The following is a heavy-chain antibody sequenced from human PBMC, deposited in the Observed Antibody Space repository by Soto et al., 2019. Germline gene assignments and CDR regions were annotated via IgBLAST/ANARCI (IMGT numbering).Heavy chain of an antibody. D-gene: IGHD3-16*01. V-gene: IGHV3-23*01. CDR3: ARLGFVGEGDF. CDR2: FSRSNGVA. Sequence: EVQMLESGGYLVQPGGSLRVSCASGFTFSHYTMAWVRQAPGKGLEWVSGFSRSNGVAYYADSVKGRFTISRDNSKNTVFLQMNSLRAEDTAVYYCARLGFVGEGDFWGQGILVTVSS. CDR1: GFTFSHYT. J-gene: IGHJ4*02.